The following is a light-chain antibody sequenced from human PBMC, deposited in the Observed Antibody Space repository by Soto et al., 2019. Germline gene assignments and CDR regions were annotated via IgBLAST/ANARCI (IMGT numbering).Light chain of an antibody. Sequence: DIHMTQSASSLSASVGYRFTITCRASEDIGHFLAWYQQRPGTVPKLLIYATSRLQPGVPSRFSGSGSGTDFTLTISSLQPEDFETYYCQQSYSNPLTFGGGTKVDIK. CDR2: ATS. J-gene: IGKJ4*01. V-gene: IGKV1-39*01. CDR1: EDIGHF. CDR3: QQSYSNPLT.